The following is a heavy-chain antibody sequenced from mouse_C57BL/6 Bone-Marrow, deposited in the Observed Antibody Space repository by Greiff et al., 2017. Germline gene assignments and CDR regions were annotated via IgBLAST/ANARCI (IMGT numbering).Heavy chain of an antibody. CDR2: ISSGSSTI. D-gene: IGHD2-5*01. CDR1: GFTFSDYG. Sequence: EVQLKESGGGLVKPGGSLKLSCAASGFTFSDYGMHWVRQAPEKGLEWVAYISSGSSTIYYADTVKGRFTISRDNAKNTLFLQMTSLRSEDTAMYYCATYYSNYLFAYWGQGTLVTVSA. CDR3: ATYYSNYLFAY. J-gene: IGHJ3*01. V-gene: IGHV5-17*01.